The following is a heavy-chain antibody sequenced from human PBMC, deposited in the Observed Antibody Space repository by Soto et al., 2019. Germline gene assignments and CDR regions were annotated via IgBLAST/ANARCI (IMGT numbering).Heavy chain of an antibody. CDR2: IRSKVNNLET. V-gene: IGHV3-73*01. CDR3: TRLITPLDY. D-gene: IGHD3-16*01. J-gene: IGHJ4*02. Sequence: GRSLRLSCAASGFTFSDSTMHWVRQTSGRGLEWLGRIRSKVNNLETVYAASVKGRFTISRDDSKNTAYLQMNSLKTEDTAVYYCTRLITPLDYLGRGTLVTVS. CDR1: GFTFSDST.